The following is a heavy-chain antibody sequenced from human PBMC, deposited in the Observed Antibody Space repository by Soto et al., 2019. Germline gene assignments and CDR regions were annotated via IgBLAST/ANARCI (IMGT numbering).Heavy chain of an antibody. Sequence: QVQLQESGPGLVKPSEPLSLTCNVSGGSMNTYYWTWIRKPPGKGLAWIGYVYYTGTTNYKPSLKSRVTIAFDTSKNQFSLKLTTVTAADTAMSDCARASMTTIPMDVWGRGTMVTVSS. CDR1: GGSMNTYY. CDR2: VYYTGTT. J-gene: IGHJ6*02. D-gene: IGHD4-17*01. CDR3: ARASMTTIPMDV. V-gene: IGHV4-59*01.